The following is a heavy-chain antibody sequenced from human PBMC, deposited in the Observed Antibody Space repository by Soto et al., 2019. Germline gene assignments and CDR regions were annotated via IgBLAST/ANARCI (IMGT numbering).Heavy chain of an antibody. CDR3: ARWDDYGASDQYHFDQ. D-gene: IGHD4-17*01. CDR1: GYTFTASG. Sequence: GASVKVSCKASGYTFTASGISWVRQAPGQGLEWMGWTSIYNGHTEYSPKFLGRAVMTTDTSADTAYLELKSLRPDDAALYYCARWDDYGASDQYHFDQWGQGTLVTVSS. J-gene: IGHJ4*02. V-gene: IGHV1-18*01. CDR2: TSIYNGHT.